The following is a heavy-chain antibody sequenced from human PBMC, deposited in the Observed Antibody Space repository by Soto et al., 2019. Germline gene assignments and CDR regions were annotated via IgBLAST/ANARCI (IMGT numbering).Heavy chain of an antibody. CDR3: ARLWGGAFDI. CDR2: VYNTGYT. Sequence: WTWLRQPPGKGLEWIAYVYNTGYTNYSPSLKSRVTISMDTSKNQFSLTLSSVTAADTAIYYCARLWGGAFDIWGQGTVVTVSS. V-gene: IGHV4-59*08. D-gene: IGHD3-10*01. J-gene: IGHJ3*02.